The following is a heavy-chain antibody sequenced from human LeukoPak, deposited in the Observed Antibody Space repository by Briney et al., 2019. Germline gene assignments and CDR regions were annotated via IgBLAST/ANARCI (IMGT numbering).Heavy chain of an antibody. CDR2: IYPGDSDT. Sequence: GESLKISCKGSGYSFTSLWIACVRQMPWKGLEWMGFIYPGDSDTRYSPSFHGQVTISADKSISTAYLQWSSLKASDTAMYYCARHVGSDWTNFDYWGQGTLVTVSS. V-gene: IGHV5-51*01. CDR3: ARHVGSDWTNFDY. CDR1: GYSFTSLW. J-gene: IGHJ4*02. D-gene: IGHD6-19*01.